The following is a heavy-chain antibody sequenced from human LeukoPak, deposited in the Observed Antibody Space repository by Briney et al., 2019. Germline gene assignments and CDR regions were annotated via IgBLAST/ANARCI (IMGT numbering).Heavy chain of an antibody. D-gene: IGHD6-13*01. CDR1: GFTFSDYY. Sequence: PGGSLRLSCAASGFTFSDYYMSWIRRAPGKGLEWVSYISYDGTTIYYADSVKGRFTVSRDNAKNSLSLQMNSLRAEDTAVYYCARCSSSWYFPDPWGQGTLVTVSS. J-gene: IGHJ5*02. CDR2: ISYDGTTI. CDR3: ARCSSSWYFPDP. V-gene: IGHV3-11*01.